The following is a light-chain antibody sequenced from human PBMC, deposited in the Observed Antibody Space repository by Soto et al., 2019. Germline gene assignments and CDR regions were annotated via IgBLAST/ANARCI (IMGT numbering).Light chain of an antibody. CDR2: DVS. J-gene: IGLJ7*01. CDR3: SSYRSSSALSV. Sequence: QSALTQPASVSGSPGQSITISCTGTSSDVGGYNYVSWYQQHPGQAPKLMIYDVSNRPSGISNRFSGSKSGNTASLTISGLQAEDEADYYCSSYRSSSALSVFGTGTQLTVL. CDR1: SSDVGGYNY. V-gene: IGLV2-14*03.